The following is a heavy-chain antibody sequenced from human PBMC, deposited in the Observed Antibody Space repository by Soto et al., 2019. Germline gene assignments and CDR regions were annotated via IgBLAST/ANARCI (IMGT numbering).Heavy chain of an antibody. CDR1: GFTFSDYY. Sequence: GGSLRLSCAASGFTFSDYYMSWIRQAPGKGLEWISYISSSSGTFTNYADSVKGRFTISRDDAKNSLFLQMNSLRAEDTGVYYCAKYISGWSNPWDNWGPGTLVTVSS. J-gene: IGHJ4*02. CDR3: AKYISGWSNPWDN. CDR2: ISSSSGTFT. D-gene: IGHD6-19*01. V-gene: IGHV3-11*06.